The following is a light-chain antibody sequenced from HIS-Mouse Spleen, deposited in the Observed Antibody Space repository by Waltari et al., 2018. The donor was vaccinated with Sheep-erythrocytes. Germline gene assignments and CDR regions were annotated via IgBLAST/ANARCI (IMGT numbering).Light chain of an antibody. V-gene: IGLV2-11*01. CDR3: CSYAGSYNHV. CDR1: SSDVGGYNY. CDR2: DVS. Sequence: LTQPRSVSGSPGQSVTISCTGTSSDVGGYNYVSWYQQHPGKAPKLMIYDVSKRPPGGPDRFSGSKSGNTASLTISGLQAEDEAYYYCCSYAGSYNHVFATGTKVTVL. J-gene: IGLJ1*01.